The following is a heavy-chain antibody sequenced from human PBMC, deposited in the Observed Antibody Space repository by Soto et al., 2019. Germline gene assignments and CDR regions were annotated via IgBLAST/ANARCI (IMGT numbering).Heavy chain of an antibody. CDR3: ARGATYYDFWSGHYTSYTYYGMDV. CDR2: IDTAGRA. Sequence: EVQLVESGGLIQPGGSLRVSCAASEFTVSSNYMTWVRQAPGEGREWVAVIDTAGRANYAESVKGRFTNSRDNSKNTLYLQMNSLRVEDTAVYYCARGATYYDFWSGHYTSYTYYGMDVWGQGTTVTVS. J-gene: IGHJ6*02. D-gene: IGHD3-3*01. CDR1: EFTVSSNY. V-gene: IGHV3-53*01.